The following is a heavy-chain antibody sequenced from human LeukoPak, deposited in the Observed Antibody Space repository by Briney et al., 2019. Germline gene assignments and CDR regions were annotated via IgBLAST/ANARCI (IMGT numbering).Heavy chain of an antibody. CDR2: ISAYNGNT. J-gene: IGHJ4*02. V-gene: IGHV1-18*01. CDR1: GYTFTNYG. CDR3: AREGVYDSSGYYYYYFDY. Sequence: ASVKVSCKASGYTFTNYGISWVRQAPGQGLEWMGWISAYNGNTNYAQKLQDRVTMTRDTSTSTAYMELSSLRSEDTAVYYCAREGVYDSSGYYYYYFDYWGQGNLVTVSS. D-gene: IGHD3-22*01.